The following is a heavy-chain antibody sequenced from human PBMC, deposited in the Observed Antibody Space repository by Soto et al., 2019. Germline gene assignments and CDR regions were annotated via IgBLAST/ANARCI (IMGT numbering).Heavy chain of an antibody. CDR2: ILYDGSNK. Sequence: HPGGSLRLSCAASGLIFSSYTMHWVRQAPGKGLEWVAVILYDGSNKYYADSVKGRFTISRDNSKNTLYLQMNSLTAEDTAEYYCARGVIPAAPDVFDIWGRGTVVTVSS. J-gene: IGHJ3*02. CDR1: GLIFSSYT. V-gene: IGHV3-30-3*01. CDR3: ARGVIPAAPDVFDI. D-gene: IGHD2-2*01.